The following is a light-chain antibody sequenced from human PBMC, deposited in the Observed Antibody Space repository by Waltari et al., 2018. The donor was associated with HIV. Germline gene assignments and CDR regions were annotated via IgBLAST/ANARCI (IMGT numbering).Light chain of an antibody. V-gene: IGLV2-8*01. CDR2: EVS. Sequence: QSAPPQPPSASGSPGQSVAISCTGTSSDVGGHTYVSWYQQHPGKAPKHIIYEVSKRPSGVPDRFSCAKSCNTTSLTVSCLQAEDEADYYCSSYSGSNTLWVFGGGTKLTVL. CDR3: SSYSGSNTLWV. CDR1: SSDVGGHTY. J-gene: IGLJ3*02.